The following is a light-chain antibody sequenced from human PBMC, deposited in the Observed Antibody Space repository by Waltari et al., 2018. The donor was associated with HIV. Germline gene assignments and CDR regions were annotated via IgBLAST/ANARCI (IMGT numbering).Light chain of an antibody. CDR2: DSN. CDR1: AGVVHRGHC. J-gene: IGLJ2*01. CDR3: LLSYDGGVV. Sequence: VVTPEPSLPVSPGGTVIITFASSAGVVHRGHCPSWFQQRPGQAPKTLIFDSNNRYAWTPARFTGSFLGGKAALTLTGAQPEDDADYYCLLSYDGGVVFGGGTKLTVL. V-gene: IGLV7-46*01.